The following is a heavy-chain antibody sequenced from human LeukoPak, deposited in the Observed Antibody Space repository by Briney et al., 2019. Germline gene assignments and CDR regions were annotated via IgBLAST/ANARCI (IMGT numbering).Heavy chain of an antibody. D-gene: IGHD3-9*01. CDR2: INPNSGGT. V-gene: IGHV1-2*06. CDR1: GYTFTGYY. CDR3: ARERYDILTGYGH. J-gene: IGHJ4*02. Sequence: GASVKVSCKASGYTFTGYYMHWVRQAPGQGLEWMGRINPNSGGTNYAQKFQGRVTMTRDTSISTAYMELSRLRSDDTAVYYCARERYDILTGYGHWGQGTLVTVSS.